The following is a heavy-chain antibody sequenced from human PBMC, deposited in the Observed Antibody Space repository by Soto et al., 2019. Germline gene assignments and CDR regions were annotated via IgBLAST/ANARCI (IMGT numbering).Heavy chain of an antibody. V-gene: IGHV3-21*01. J-gene: IGHJ5*02. CDR3: ARVSAYDFWSGNWFDP. CDR2: ISSSSSYI. CDR1: GFTFSSYS. D-gene: IGHD3-3*01. Sequence: PGGSLRLSCAASGFTFSSYSINWGRQAPGKGLEWVSSISSSSSYIYYADSVKGRFTISRDNAKNSLYLQMNSLRAEDTAVYYCARVSAYDFWSGNWFDPWGQGTLVTVSS.